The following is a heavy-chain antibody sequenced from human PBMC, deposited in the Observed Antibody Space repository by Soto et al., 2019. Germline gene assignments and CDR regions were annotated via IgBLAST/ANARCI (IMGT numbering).Heavy chain of an antibody. J-gene: IGHJ6*03. CDR2: IYYSGST. D-gene: IGHD2-2*01. V-gene: IGHV4-59*08. CDR1: GGSISSYY. CDR3: ARHEGYCSSTSCYEDYYYYYMDV. Sequence: SETLSLTCTVSGGSISSYYWSWIRQPPGKGLEWIGYIYYSGSTNYNPSLKSRVTIPVDTSKNQFSLKLSSVTAADTAVYYCARHEGYCSSTSCYEDYYYYYMDVWGKGTTVTVSS.